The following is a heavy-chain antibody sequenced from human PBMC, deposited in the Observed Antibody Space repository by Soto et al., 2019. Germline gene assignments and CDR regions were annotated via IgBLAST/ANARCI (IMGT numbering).Heavy chain of an antibody. CDR3: AKDIATVTTRPYWYFDL. V-gene: IGHV3-23*01. J-gene: IGHJ2*01. D-gene: IGHD4-17*01. CDR2: ISGSGGST. Sequence: GGSLRLSCAASGFTFSSYAMSWVRQAPGKGLEWVSAISGSGGSTYYADSVKGRFTISRDNSKNTLYLQMNSLRAEDTAVYYCAKDIATVTTRPYWYFDLWGRGTLVTVSS. CDR1: GFTFSSYA.